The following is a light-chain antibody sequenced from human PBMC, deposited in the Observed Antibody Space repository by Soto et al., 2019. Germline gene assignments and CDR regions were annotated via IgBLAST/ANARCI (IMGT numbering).Light chain of an antibody. V-gene: IGLV2-8*01. CDR3: SSHAGRNNYVI. J-gene: IGLJ2*01. CDR1: SSDVGYYNY. CDR2: DVN. Sequence: QSVLTQPPSASGSPGQSVTISCTGTSSDVGYYNYVSWYQQHPGKAPKLMIFDVNNRPSGVPERFSGSRSGNTASLTVSGLQAEDEASYYCSSHAGRNNYVIFGGGTKLTVL.